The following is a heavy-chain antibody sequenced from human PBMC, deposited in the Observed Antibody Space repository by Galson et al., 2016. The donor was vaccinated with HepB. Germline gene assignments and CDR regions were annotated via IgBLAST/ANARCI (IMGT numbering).Heavy chain of an antibody. Sequence: SVKVSCKASGYTFTSYQMHWVRQAPGQGLEWMGIINPNADSTTYAQKFQGRVTMTRDTSTSTVYMELSSLRSEDTAVYYCAREGGYYSFYYYGMGVWGQGTTVTVSS. V-gene: IGHV1-46*01. CDR1: GYTFTSYQ. CDR3: AREGGYYSFYYYGMGV. J-gene: IGHJ6*02. CDR2: INPNADST. D-gene: IGHD3-3*01.